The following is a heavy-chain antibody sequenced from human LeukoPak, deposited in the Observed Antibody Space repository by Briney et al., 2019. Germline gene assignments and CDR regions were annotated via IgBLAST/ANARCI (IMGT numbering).Heavy chain of an antibody. CDR2: ILYDGSNQ. Sequence: GGSLRLSWAAAAFTVSTYAMQWVRQAPGRGLEWVAVILYDGSNQYYADSVKGRFTISRDNSRNTLYLQMNSLKVEDTAVYYCARDFRDCRDYVADFESWGQGTLVTVSS. V-gene: IGHV3-30-3*01. D-gene: IGHD4-17*01. CDR3: ARDFRDCRDYVADFES. CDR1: AFTVSTYA. J-gene: IGHJ4*02.